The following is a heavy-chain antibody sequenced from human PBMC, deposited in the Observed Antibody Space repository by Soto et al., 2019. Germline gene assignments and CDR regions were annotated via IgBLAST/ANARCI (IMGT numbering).Heavy chain of an antibody. D-gene: IGHD3-16*02. CDR3: ARDLRLGELSLYLSYGMDV. J-gene: IGHJ6*02. CDR1: GGSISSYY. V-gene: IGHV4-59*01. Sequence: QVQLQESGPGLVKPSETLSLTCTVSGGSISSYYWSWIRQPSGKGLEWIGYIYYSGSTNYNPSLKSRVIISGDTSKNQFSLKLSSVTAADTAVYYCARDLRLGELSLYLSYGMDVWGQGTTVTVSS. CDR2: IYYSGST.